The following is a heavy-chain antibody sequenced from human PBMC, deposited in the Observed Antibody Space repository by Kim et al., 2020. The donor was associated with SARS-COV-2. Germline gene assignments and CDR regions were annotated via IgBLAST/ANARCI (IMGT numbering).Heavy chain of an antibody. Sequence: SETLSLTCTVSGGSISSYYWSWIRQPPGKGLEWIGYIYYSGSTNYNPSLKSRVTISVDTSKNQFSLKLSSVTAADTAVYYCARQSYAIAVAGTALPYYYYGMDVWGQGTTVTVS. J-gene: IGHJ6*02. CDR2: IYYSGST. CDR3: ARQSYAIAVAGTALPYYYYGMDV. D-gene: IGHD6-19*01. V-gene: IGHV4-59*08. CDR1: GGSISSYY.